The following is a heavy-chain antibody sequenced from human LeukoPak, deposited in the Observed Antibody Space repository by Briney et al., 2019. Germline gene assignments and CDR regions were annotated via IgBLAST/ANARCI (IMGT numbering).Heavy chain of an antibody. CDR1: GYTFTNYA. CDR3: ARDPSSGGI. Sequence: ASVKGSCKASGYTFTNYAMKWVRQAPGQGLVWRGWINTNTGVPTYAQGFTGRFVFSLDTSVSTAFLQISSLKAEDTAVYYCARDPSSGGIWGQGTMVTVSS. J-gene: IGHJ3*02. V-gene: IGHV7-4-1*02. D-gene: IGHD3-10*01. CDR2: INTNTGVP.